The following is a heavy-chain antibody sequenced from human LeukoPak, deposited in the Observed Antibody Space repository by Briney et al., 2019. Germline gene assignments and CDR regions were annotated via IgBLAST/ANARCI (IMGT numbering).Heavy chain of an antibody. CDR1: GYNFPNYW. Sequence: GESPKISCKTSGYNFPNYWIGWVRQMPGKGLEWMGIIYPSGSDTRYSPSFHGQVTISADNSISTAYLQWSSLKASDTAMYYCARQRFSTFDYWGQGTLVTVSS. V-gene: IGHV5-51*01. J-gene: IGHJ4*02. CDR2: IYPSGSDT. CDR3: ARQRFSTFDY.